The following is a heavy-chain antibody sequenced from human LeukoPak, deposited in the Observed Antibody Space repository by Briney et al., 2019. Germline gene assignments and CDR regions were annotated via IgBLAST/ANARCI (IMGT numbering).Heavy chain of an antibody. CDR1: GGSISSSSYY. CDR2: IYYSGST. J-gene: IGHJ4*02. Sequence: PSETLSLTCTVSGGSISSSSYYWGWIRQPPGKGLEWIGSIYYSGSTYYNPSLKSRVTISVDTSKNQFSLKLSSVTAADTAVYYCARRKYSGYVILDYWGQGTLVTVSS. D-gene: IGHD5-12*01. V-gene: IGHV4-39*07. CDR3: ARRKYSGYVILDY.